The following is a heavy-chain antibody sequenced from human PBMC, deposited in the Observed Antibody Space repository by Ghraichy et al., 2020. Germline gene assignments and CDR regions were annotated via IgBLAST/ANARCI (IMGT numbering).Heavy chain of an antibody. D-gene: IGHD3-10*01. Sequence: GESLNISCAASGFTFSSYGMHWVRQAPGKGLEWVAVIWYDGSNKYYADSVKGRFTISRDNSKNTLYLQMNSLRAEDTAVYYCARDLYRFMVRGVIPYYYYGMDVWGQGTTVTVSS. CDR3: ARDLYRFMVRGVIPYYYYGMDV. J-gene: IGHJ6*02. CDR1: GFTFSSYG. CDR2: IWYDGSNK. V-gene: IGHV3-33*01.